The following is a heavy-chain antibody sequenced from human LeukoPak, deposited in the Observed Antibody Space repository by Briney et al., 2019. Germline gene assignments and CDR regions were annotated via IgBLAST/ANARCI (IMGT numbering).Heavy chain of an antibody. CDR3: ARDPAPYASSWYGGLNY. D-gene: IGHD6-13*01. J-gene: IGHJ4*02. Sequence: YYIDSVKGRFTIPRDNAKNSLYLQMDSLRAEDTAVYYCARDPAPYASSWYGGLNYWGQGTLVTVSS. V-gene: IGHV3-11*01.